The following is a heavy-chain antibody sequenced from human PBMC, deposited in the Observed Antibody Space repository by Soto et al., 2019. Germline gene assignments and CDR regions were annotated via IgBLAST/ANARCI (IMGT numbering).Heavy chain of an antibody. Sequence: QVQLVESGGGVVQPGTSLRLSCAASGITFSAYAMHWVRQAPGKGLEWVARISYDASASSNADSVKGRFTISRDNSRSTLYLQMNSVRTEDTAIYSGVSDYNDGGGRFDYWGQGALVTVSS. CDR2: ISYDASAS. CDR1: GITFSAYA. J-gene: IGHJ4*02. V-gene: IGHV3-30-3*01. D-gene: IGHD2-21*01. CDR3: VSDYNDGGGRFDY.